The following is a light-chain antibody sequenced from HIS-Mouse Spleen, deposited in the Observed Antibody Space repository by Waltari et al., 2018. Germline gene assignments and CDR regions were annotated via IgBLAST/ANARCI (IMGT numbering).Light chain of an antibody. CDR3: MQGTHWPPT. CDR2: KVS. Sequence: VVMTQSPLSLPVTLGQPASISCRSSQSLGYSDGNTYLNWFQQSPGQSPRRLIYKVSKRDSGVPDRFSGSGSGTDFTLKISRVEAEDVGVYYCMQGTHWPPTFGQGTKVEIK. CDR1: QSLGYSDGNTY. V-gene: IGKV2-30*01. J-gene: IGKJ1*01.